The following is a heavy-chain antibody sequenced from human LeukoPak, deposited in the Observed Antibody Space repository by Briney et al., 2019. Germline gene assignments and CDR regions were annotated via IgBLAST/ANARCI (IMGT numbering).Heavy chain of an antibody. D-gene: IGHD1-26*01. Sequence: GGSLRLSCAASGFTFSGSTMNWVRQASGKGLEWVGRIRRKGNNYATAYAASVKSRFSISREDSKNMAYLQMSRLKTEDTAVYYCTGGIVGASDAFDVWGQGTMVTVSA. CDR2: IRRKGNNYAT. J-gene: IGHJ3*01. V-gene: IGHV3-73*01. CDR1: GFTFSGST. CDR3: TGGIVGASDAFDV.